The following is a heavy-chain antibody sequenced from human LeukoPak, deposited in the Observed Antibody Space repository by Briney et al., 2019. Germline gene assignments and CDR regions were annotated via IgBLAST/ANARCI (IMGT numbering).Heavy chain of an antibody. V-gene: IGHV3-23*01. CDR2: ISGSGGST. Sequence: PGGSLRLSCAASGFTFSSYAMSWVRQAPGKGLEWVSAISGSGGSTYYADSVKGRFTISRDNSKNTLYLQMNSLRAEDTAVYYCAKDHPRRLVGAKASDYWGQGTLVTVSS. D-gene: IGHD1-26*01. CDR3: AKDHPRRLVGAKASDY. CDR1: GFTFSSYA. J-gene: IGHJ4*02.